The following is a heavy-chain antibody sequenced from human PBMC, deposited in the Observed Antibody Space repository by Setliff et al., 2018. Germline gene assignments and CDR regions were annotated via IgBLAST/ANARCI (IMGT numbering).Heavy chain of an antibody. D-gene: IGHD6-13*01. J-gene: IGHJ4*02. CDR1: GYTFTSYA. V-gene: IGHV1-3*01. CDR2: INAGNGNT. CDR3: ARAIPPGYISTWYSS. Sequence: ASVKVSCKASGYTFTSYAMHWVRQAPGQRLEWVGWINAGNGNTKYSQKFQGRVAITRDTSASTAYMELSSLRSEDTAVYYCARAIPPGYISTWYSSWGQGTLVTVSS.